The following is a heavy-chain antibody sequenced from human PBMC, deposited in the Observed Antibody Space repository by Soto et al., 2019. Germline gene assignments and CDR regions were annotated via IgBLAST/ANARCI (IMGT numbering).Heavy chain of an antibody. CDR2: IWYDGSNK. CDR3: ARTSITIFGYYGMDV. D-gene: IGHD3-3*01. J-gene: IGHJ6*02. CDR1: GFTFSSYG. Sequence: GGSLRLSCAASGFTFSSYGMHWVRQAPGKGLEWVAVIWYDGSNKYYADSVKGRFTISRDNSKNTLYLQMNSLRAEDTAVYYCARTSITIFGYYGMDVWGQGTTVTVSS. V-gene: IGHV3-33*01.